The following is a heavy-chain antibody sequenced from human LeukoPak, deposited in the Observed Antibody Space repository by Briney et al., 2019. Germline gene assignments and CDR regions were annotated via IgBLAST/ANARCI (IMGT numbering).Heavy chain of an antibody. J-gene: IGHJ6*03. Sequence: GGSLRLSCAASGFTFSSYGMHWVRQAPGKGLEWVAFIRYDGSNKYYADSVKGRFTISRDNSKNTLYLQMNSLRAEDTAVYYCARDDEGYCSGGSCEGYYYYYYMDVWGKGTTVTVSS. D-gene: IGHD2-15*01. V-gene: IGHV3-30*02. CDR1: GFTFSSYG. CDR2: IRYDGSNK. CDR3: ARDDEGYCSGGSCEGYYYYYYMDV.